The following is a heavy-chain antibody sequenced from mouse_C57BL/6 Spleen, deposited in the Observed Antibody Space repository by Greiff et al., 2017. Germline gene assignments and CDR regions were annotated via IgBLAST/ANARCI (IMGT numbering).Heavy chain of an antibody. D-gene: IGHD2-2*01. CDR1: GFTFSNYW. J-gene: IGHJ2*01. Sequence: EVKVEESGGGLVQPGGSMKLSCVASGFTFSNYWMNWVRQSPEKGLEWVAQIRLKSDNYATHYAESVKGRFTISRDDSKSSVYLQMNNLRAEDTGIYYCTGGYGYGFDYWGQGTTLTVSS. V-gene: IGHV6-3*01. CDR2: IRLKSDNYAT. CDR3: TGGYGYGFDY.